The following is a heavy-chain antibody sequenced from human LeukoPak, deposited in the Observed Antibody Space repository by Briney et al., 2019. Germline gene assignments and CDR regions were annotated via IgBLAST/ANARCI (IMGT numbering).Heavy chain of an antibody. Sequence: GASVKVSCNTSGYTFSSFGISWVRQAPGQGLEWMAWISAYNGNTNYAQKFRGRVTVTIDTSTTTTYMELGSLRSDDTAVYYCTRDPLVGPSYYYYYMDVWGKGTTLTVSS. CDR3: TRDPLVGPSYYYYYMDV. D-gene: IGHD1-26*01. J-gene: IGHJ6*03. CDR2: ISAYNGNT. V-gene: IGHV1-18*01. CDR1: GYTFSSFG.